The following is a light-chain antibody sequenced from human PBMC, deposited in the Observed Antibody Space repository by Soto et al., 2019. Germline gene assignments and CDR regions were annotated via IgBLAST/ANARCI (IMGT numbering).Light chain of an antibody. Sequence: DIKMTQSPSTLSASVGDRVTITCRASQNINDWLAWYQQKPGQVPKVLIYKAYSLESGVPSRFSGSGSETDFSLTIYSLQPDDSATYYCQQYQSYVYTFGQGTKLEIK. V-gene: IGKV1-5*03. CDR2: KAY. CDR1: QNINDW. CDR3: QQYQSYVYT. J-gene: IGKJ2*01.